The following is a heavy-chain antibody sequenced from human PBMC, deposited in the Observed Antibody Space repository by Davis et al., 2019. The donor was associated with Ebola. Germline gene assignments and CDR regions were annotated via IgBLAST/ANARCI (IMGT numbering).Heavy chain of an antibody. CDR1: GFTFSSYE. V-gene: IGHV3-33*08. Sequence: GESLKISCAASGFTFSSYEMNWVRQAPGKGLEWVAVIWYDGSNKYYADSVKGRFTISRDNSKNTLYLQMNSLRAEDTAVYYCARVDDYGDCDYWGQGTLVTVSS. J-gene: IGHJ4*02. CDR3: ARVDDYGDCDY. CDR2: IWYDGSNK. D-gene: IGHD4-17*01.